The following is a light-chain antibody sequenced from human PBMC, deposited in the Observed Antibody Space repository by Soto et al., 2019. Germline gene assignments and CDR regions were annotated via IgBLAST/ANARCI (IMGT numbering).Light chain of an antibody. CDR2: EIN. V-gene: IGLV2-8*01. Sequence: ALTQPPSASGSPGQSVTISCTGTSSDVGAYDYVSWYQQHPGKAPKLMIYEINKRPSGVPDRFSGAKSGNTASLTVSGLQSEDEADYYCSAFAGSNNFPYVFGTGTKVTVL. CDR1: SSDVGAYDY. CDR3: SAFAGSNNFPYV. J-gene: IGLJ1*01.